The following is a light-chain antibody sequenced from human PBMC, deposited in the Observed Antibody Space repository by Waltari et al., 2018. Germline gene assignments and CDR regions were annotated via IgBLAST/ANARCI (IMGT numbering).Light chain of an antibody. V-gene: IGKV3-20*01. Sequence: EIVLTQSPGTLSLSPGDRATLSCRASQSVANNFLAWYQLKPGQAPRLLLFGASSRATGIPDRFSGSGSGTDFTLTISRLEPEDFAVHYCQQYGGSPTWTFGQGTKAEIK. CDR1: QSVANNF. CDR3: QQYGGSPTWT. CDR2: GAS. J-gene: IGKJ1*01.